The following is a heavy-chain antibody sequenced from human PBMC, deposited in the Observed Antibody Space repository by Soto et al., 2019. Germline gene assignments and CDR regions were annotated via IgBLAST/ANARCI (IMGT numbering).Heavy chain of an antibody. J-gene: IGHJ6*02. Sequence: QVQLVESGGGVVQPGRSLRLSCAASGFTFSSYGMHWVRQAPGKGLEWVAVISYDGSNKYYADSVKGRFTISRDNSKNTLYLQMNSLRAEDTAVYYCAKEENDYYGMDVWGQGTTVTVSS. V-gene: IGHV3-30*18. CDR1: GFTFSSYG. CDR2: ISYDGSNK. CDR3: AKEENDYYGMDV.